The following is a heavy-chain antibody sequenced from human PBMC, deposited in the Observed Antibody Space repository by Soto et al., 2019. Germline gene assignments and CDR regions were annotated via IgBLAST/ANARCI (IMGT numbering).Heavy chain of an antibody. CDR1: GFTFSHYA. D-gene: IGHD1-26*01. CDR2: MSYDGSNE. V-gene: IGHV3-30*18. CDR3: AKDGSNNFDY. Sequence: QVQLVESGGGVVQPGRSLRLSCAASGFTFSHYAMHWVRQAPGKGLEWVALMSYDGSNEYYADSVKGRFTISRDNSMNKLYLQINSLRAEDTAVYYCAKDGSNNFDYWGQGPLVTVSS. J-gene: IGHJ4*02.